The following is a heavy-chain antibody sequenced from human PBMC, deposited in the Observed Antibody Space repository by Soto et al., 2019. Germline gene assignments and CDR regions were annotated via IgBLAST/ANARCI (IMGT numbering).Heavy chain of an antibody. CDR3: AREAYYDSSGAFDI. CDR2: IYSGGST. Sequence: GGSLRLSCAASGFTVSSNYMSWVRQAPGKGLEWVSVIYSGGSTYYADSVKGRFTISRDNSKNTLYLQMNSLRAEDTAVYYCAREAYYDSSGAFDICGQGTMATV. V-gene: IGHV3-53*01. CDR1: GFTVSSNY. J-gene: IGHJ3*02. D-gene: IGHD3-22*01.